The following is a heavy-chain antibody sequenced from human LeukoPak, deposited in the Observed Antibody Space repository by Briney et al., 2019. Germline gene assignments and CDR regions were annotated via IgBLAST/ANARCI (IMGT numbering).Heavy chain of an antibody. CDR1: GGSISDNDYS. J-gene: IGHJ4*02. CDR3: ARRYYFVSGSYYPFDF. D-gene: IGHD3-10*01. CDR2: IHYSGTT. V-gene: IGHV4-39*01. Sequence: SETLSLTCNVSGGSISDNDYSWDWIRQPPGKGLEWMGCIHYSGTTYSNPSLKSRISISVDTSKSQFSRKLRSVTAADTAVYYCARRYYFVSGSYYPFDFWGQGTLVTVSS.